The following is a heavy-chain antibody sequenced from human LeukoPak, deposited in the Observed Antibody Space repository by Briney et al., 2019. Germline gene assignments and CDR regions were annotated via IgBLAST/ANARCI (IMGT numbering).Heavy chain of an antibody. CDR3: ARVRAAGRYFDY. CDR2: IYYSGST. J-gene: IGHJ4*02. Sequence: SETLSLTCTVSGGSISSYYWSRIRQPPGKGLEWIGYIYYSGSTNYNPSLKSRVTISVDTSKNQFSLKLSSVTAADTAVYYCARVRAAGRYFDYWGQGTLVTVSS. CDR1: GGSISSYY. D-gene: IGHD4-17*01. V-gene: IGHV4-59*01.